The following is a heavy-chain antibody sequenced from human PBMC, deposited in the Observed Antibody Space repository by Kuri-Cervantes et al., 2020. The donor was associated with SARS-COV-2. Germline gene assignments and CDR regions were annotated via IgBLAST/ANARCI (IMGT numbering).Heavy chain of an antibody. V-gene: IGHV1-18*01. CDR3: ARDTFDILTGLYGMDV. D-gene: IGHD3-9*01. CDR1: GYTFTTYG. CDR2: ISAYNGNT. Sequence: ASVKVSCKASGYTFTTYGISWVRQAPGQGLEWMGWISAYNGNTNSAQKLQGRVTMTTDTSTNTAYMELRSLRFDDTAVYYCARDTFDILTGLYGMDVWGQGTTVTVSS. J-gene: IGHJ6*02.